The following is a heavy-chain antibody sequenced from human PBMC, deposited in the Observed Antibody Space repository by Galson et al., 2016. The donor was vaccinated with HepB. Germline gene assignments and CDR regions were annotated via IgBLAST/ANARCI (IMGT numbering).Heavy chain of an antibody. Sequence: SLRLSCAASGFTFSSYAMSWVRQAPGKGLEWVSTISGSGGSTYYADSVKGRFTISRDNSKSTLYLQMNSLRPEDTALYYCAKARSTNAYKVFDYWGQGILVAVSS. CDR3: AKARSTNAYKVFDY. CDR2: ISGSGGST. CDR1: GFTFSSYA. J-gene: IGHJ4*02. D-gene: IGHD5-24*01. V-gene: IGHV3-23*01.